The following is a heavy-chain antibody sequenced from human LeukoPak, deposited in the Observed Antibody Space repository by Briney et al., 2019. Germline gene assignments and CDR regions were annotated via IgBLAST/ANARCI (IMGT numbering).Heavy chain of an antibody. D-gene: IGHD6-13*01. Sequence: PSETLSLTCTVSGGSISSYYWSWIRQPPGKGLEWIGYIYYSGSTNYNPSLKNRVTISVDMSKNHLSLRLSSVTAADTAVYYCARGVYIAAAQYGYWGQGTLVTVSS. CDR2: IYYSGST. V-gene: IGHV4-59*08. J-gene: IGHJ4*02. CDR1: GGSISSYY. CDR3: ARGVYIAAAQYGY.